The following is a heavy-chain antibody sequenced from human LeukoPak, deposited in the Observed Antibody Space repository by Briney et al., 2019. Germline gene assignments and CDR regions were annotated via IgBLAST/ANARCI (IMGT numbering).Heavy chain of an antibody. CDR1: GFTFSSYW. CDR2: IKQDGSEK. CDR3: ARVPPQWLPNRDAFDI. J-gene: IGHJ3*02. D-gene: IGHD6-19*01. V-gene: IGHV3-7*01. Sequence: GGSLRLSCAASGFTFSSYWMSWVRQAPGKGLEWVANIKQDGSEKYYVDSVKGRFTISRDNAKNSLYLQMNSLRAEDTAVYYCARVPPQWLPNRDAFDIWGQGTMVTVSS.